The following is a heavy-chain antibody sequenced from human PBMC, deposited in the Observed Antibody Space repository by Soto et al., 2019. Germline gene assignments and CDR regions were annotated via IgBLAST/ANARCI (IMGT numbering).Heavy chain of an antibody. CDR3: ATKGRWYVGYYYYGMDV. V-gene: IGHV1-24*01. CDR2: FDPEDGET. J-gene: IGHJ6*02. D-gene: IGHD6-13*01. CDR1: GYTLTELS. Sequence: ASVKVSCKVSGYTLTELSMHWVRQAPGKGLEWMGGFDPEDGETIYAQKFQGRVTMAEDTSTDTAYMELSSLRSEDTAVYYCATKGRWYVGYYYYGMDVWGQGTTVTVSS.